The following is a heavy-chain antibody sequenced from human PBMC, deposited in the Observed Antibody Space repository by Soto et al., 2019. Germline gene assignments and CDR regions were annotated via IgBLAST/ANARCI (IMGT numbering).Heavy chain of an antibody. CDR3: ARAETGVDYDFWSGYYAFDY. V-gene: IGHV1-46*01. CDR1: GYTFTSYY. Sequence: ASVKVSCKASGYTFTSYYMHWVRQAPGQGLEWMGIINPSGGSTSYAQKFQGRVTMTRDTSTSTVYMELSSLRSEETAVYYCARAETGVDYDFWSGYYAFDYWGQGTLVTVSS. D-gene: IGHD3-3*01. J-gene: IGHJ4*02. CDR2: INPSGGST.